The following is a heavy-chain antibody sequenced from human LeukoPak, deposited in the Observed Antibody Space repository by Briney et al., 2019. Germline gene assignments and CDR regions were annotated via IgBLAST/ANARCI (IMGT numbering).Heavy chain of an antibody. CDR2: INHSGST. J-gene: IGHJ1*01. CDR1: GVSFSGYY. V-gene: IGHV4-34*01. Sequence: SETLSLTCAVYGVSFSGYYWSWIRQPPGKGLEWIGEINHSGSTNYNPSLKSRVTISVDTSKNQFSLKLSSVTAADTAVYYCARTYYYDSSGILEYFQHWGQGTLVTVSS. D-gene: IGHD3-22*01. CDR3: ARTYYYDSSGILEYFQH.